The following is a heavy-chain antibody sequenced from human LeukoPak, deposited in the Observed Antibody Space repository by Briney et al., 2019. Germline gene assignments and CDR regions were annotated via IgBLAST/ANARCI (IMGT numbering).Heavy chain of an antibody. CDR2: IIPMLGIA. CDR3: AADYGSGSLNGMDV. J-gene: IGHJ6*02. V-gene: IGHV1-69*04. CDR1: GGTFSSYA. Sequence: SVKVSCKASGGTFSSYAISWVRQAPGQGLEWMGRIIPMLGIANYAQKFQGRVTITADKSTSTAYMELSSLRSEDTAVYYCAADYGSGSLNGMDVWGQGTTVTVSS. D-gene: IGHD3-10*01.